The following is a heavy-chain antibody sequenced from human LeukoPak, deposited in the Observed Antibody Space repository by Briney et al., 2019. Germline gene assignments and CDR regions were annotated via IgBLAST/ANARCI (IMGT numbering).Heavy chain of an antibody. CDR3: ARGPLPDY. V-gene: IGHV3-21*01. J-gene: IGHJ4*02. CDR2: ISNSSSYI. Sequence: GGSLRLSCAASGFTFSSYCMSWVRQAPGKGLEWVSSISNSSSYIYYADSVEGRFTISRHNAKNSLYLQMNSLRAEDTAVYYCARGPLPDYWGQGTLVTVSS. CDR1: GFTFSSYC.